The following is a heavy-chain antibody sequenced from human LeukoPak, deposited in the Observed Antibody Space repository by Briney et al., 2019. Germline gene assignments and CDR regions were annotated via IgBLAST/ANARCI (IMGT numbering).Heavy chain of an antibody. Sequence: ETLSLTCAVYGGSFSGYYWSWVRQAPGKGLEWVSVIYSGGSTYYADSVKGRFTISRDNSKNTLYLQMNSLRAEDTAVYYCARGYCDNGSCYPAGYWGQGTLVTVSS. CDR3: ARGYCDNGSCYPAGY. D-gene: IGHD2-15*01. J-gene: IGHJ4*02. CDR1: GGSFSGYY. CDR2: IYSGGST. V-gene: IGHV3-53*01.